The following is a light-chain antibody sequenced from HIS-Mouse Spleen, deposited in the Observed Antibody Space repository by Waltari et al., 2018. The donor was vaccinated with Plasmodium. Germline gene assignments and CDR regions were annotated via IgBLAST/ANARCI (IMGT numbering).Light chain of an antibody. Sequence: EIVMTQSPATLSVSPGERATLSCRASQSVSSNLAWYQQKSGQAPRLLIYGASTRATGIPARFSCSGSGTEFTLTISSLQSEDFAVYYCQQYNNWSFTFGPGTKVDIK. J-gene: IGKJ3*01. CDR3: QQYNNWSFT. CDR1: QSVSSN. V-gene: IGKV3-15*01. CDR2: GAS.